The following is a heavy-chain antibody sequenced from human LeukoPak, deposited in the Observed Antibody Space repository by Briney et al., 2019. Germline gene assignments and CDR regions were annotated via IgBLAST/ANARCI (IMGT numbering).Heavy chain of an antibody. D-gene: IGHD7-27*01. CDR1: GFTFSSNR. CDR3: TRNWGSDNWFDP. V-gene: IGHV3-21*04. Sequence: KPGGSLRLSCAASGFTFSSNRMNWVRQAPGKGLEWVSSISSSSRYIYYADSVKGRFTISRDNSKNTLYLQMNSLRAEDTAVYYCTRNWGSDNWFDPWGQGTLVTVSS. J-gene: IGHJ5*02. CDR2: ISSSSRYI.